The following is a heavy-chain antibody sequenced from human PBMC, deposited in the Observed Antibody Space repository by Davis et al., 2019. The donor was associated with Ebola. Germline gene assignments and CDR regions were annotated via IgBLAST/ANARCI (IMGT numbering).Heavy chain of an antibody. V-gene: IGHV4-39*01. CDR3: ARLQEGFDP. J-gene: IGHJ5*02. Sequence: PSETLSLTCTVSGGSISSSSYYWGWIRQPPGKGLEWIGSIYYSGSTYYNPSLKSRVTISVDTSKNQFSLKLSSVTAADTAVYYCARLQEGFDPWGQGTLVTVSS. CDR1: GGSISSSSYY. CDR2: IYYSGST.